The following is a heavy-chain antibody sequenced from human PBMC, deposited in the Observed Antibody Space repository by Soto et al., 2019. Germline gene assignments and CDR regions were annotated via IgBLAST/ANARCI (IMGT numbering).Heavy chain of an antibody. J-gene: IGHJ4*02. V-gene: IGHV4-59*01. CDR1: GGSISSNY. CDR3: ARYRREAVAGYTLDN. D-gene: IGHD6-13*01. Sequence: ETLSLTCTVSGGSISSNYWTWTRQPPGKGLEWIGYVYNSGSTNYNPSLKSRVTISEDTSKSQFSLKVNSMTAADTAVYYCARYRREAVAGYTLDNWGQGILVTVSS. CDR2: VYNSGST.